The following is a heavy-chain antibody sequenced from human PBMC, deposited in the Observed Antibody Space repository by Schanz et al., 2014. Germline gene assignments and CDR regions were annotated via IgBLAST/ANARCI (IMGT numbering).Heavy chain of an antibody. D-gene: IGHD2-2*01. V-gene: IGHV1-69*04. CDR3: ARGGFFDSTSFDS. CDR1: GYTFNNHG. Sequence: QVQLVQSGGEAKKPGASATVSCKASGYTFNNHGISWVRQAPGQGLEWMGRIIPILGITNVAQTFQDRVTITADKSTSTAYMELSSLRSEDTAVYSCARGGFFDSTSFDSWGQGTLVTVSS. J-gene: IGHJ4*02. CDR2: IIPILGIT.